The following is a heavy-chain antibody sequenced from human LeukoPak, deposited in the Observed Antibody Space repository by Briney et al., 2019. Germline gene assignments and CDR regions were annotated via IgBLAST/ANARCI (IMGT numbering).Heavy chain of an antibody. Sequence: SETLSLTCTVSGGSISSYYWSWIRQPAGKGLEWIGRIYTSGSTNYNPSLKSRVTMSVDTSKNQFSLKLSSVTAADTAVYYCARAGKYSSPYYYYYGMDVWGQGTTVTVSS. D-gene: IGHD6-6*01. J-gene: IGHJ6*02. CDR2: IYTSGST. CDR3: ARAGKYSSPYYYYYGMDV. V-gene: IGHV4-4*07. CDR1: GGSISSYY.